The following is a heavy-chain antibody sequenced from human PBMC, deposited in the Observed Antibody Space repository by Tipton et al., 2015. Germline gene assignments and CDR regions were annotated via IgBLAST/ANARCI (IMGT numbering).Heavy chain of an antibody. CDR1: EFIFNNYA. V-gene: IGHV3-23*01. J-gene: IGHJ6*02. CDR2: ISASGGST. CDR3: AKDREVATFRDARPDFDYGMDV. Sequence: SLRLSCAASEFIFNNYAMSWVRQAPGKGLEWVSGISASGGSTYYADSVKGRFTISRDKSKKTLYLQMNSLGAEDTAVYYCAKDREVATFRDARPDFDYGMDVWGQGTTVTVSS. D-gene: IGHD5-12*01.